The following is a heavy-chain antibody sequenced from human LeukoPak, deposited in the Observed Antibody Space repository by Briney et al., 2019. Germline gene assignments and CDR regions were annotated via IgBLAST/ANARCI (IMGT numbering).Heavy chain of an antibody. V-gene: IGHV4-59*01. CDR2: IYYSGST. CDR1: GGSISSYY. Sequence: TSETLSLTCTVSGGSISSYYWSWIRQPPGKGLEWIGYIYYSGSTNYNPSLKSRVTISVDTSKNQFSLKLSSVTTADTAVYYCARARGYSTGPYFDYGGQGPLVTVSS. J-gene: IGHJ4*02. CDR3: ARARGYSTGPYFDY. D-gene: IGHD5-18*01.